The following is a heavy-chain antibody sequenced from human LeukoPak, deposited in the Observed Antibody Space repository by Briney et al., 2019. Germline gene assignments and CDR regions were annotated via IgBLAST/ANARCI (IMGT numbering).Heavy chain of an antibody. CDR3: ARGTLPSGNDY. V-gene: IGHV4-34*01. CDR2: INHSGST. D-gene: IGHD1-14*01. J-gene: IGHJ4*02. Sequence: RSETLSLTCAVYGGSSSGYYWSWIRQPPGKGLEWIGEINHSGSTNYSPSLKSRVTISVDTSKNQFSLKLSSVTAADTAVYYCARGTLPSGNDYWGQGTLVTVSS. CDR1: GGSSSGYY.